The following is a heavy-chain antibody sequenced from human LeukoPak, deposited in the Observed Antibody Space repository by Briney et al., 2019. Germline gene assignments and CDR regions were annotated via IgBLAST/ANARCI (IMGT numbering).Heavy chain of an antibody. V-gene: IGHV3-74*01. CDR2: IKFDESAT. CDR3: AREDLDYGDPVD. Sequence: GGSLRLSCVASGFTFSTYWMHWVRQAPGKGLVWVSRIKFDESATNYADSVKGRFTISRDNAKNSLYLQMNSLRAEDTAVYYCAREDLDYGDPVDWGQGTLVTVSS. J-gene: IGHJ4*02. CDR1: GFTFSTYW. D-gene: IGHD4-17*01.